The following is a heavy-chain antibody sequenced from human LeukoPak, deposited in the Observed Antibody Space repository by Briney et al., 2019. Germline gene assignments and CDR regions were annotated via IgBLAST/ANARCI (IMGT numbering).Heavy chain of an antibody. CDR3: AKDRRGSYYFSALDY. Sequence: GGSLRLSCAASGFTFSDYYMSWIRQAPGKGLEWVSYITTSGNTIYYADSVKGRFTISRDNAKKSLYLQMNSLRAEDTAVYYCAKDRRGSYYFSALDYWGQGTLVTVSS. CDR1: GFTFSDYY. D-gene: IGHD1-26*01. CDR2: ITTSGNTI. J-gene: IGHJ4*02. V-gene: IGHV3-11*01.